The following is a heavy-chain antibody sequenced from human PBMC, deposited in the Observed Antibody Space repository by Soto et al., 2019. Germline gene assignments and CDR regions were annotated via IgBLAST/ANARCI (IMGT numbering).Heavy chain of an antibody. J-gene: IGHJ4*02. V-gene: IGHV1-18*01. CDR1: GYSFTSYG. Sequence: QVQLVQSGGEVKEPGASVQVSCKASGYSFTSYGINWVRQVPGQGLEWMGWISTYDGTTKYAQKVQGRVTMTTDESTSTAYMELRSVRSDDTAVYYCARDQVFEDSRGNLAGYWGQGTLVTVSS. D-gene: IGHD3-22*01. CDR3: ARDQVFEDSRGNLAGY. CDR2: ISTYDGTT.